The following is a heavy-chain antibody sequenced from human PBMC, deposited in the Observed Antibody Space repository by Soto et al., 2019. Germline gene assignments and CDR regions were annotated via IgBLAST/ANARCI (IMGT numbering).Heavy chain of an antibody. D-gene: IGHD2-21*01. CDR1: GFTFSKYV. V-gene: IGHV3-23*01. CDR2: ISGSAGTT. J-gene: IGHJ4*02. CDR3: AKDYSSSYALDY. Sequence: GGSLRLSCEASGFTFSKYVMSWVRQAPGKGLEWVSAISGSAGTTYYADSVKGRFTISRDSSKNTLYLQMNRLRADDTAVYFCAKDYSSSYALDYWGQGTLVTVSS.